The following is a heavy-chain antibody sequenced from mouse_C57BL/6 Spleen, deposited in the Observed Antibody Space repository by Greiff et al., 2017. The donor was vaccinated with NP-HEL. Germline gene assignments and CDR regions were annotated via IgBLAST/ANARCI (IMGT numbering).Heavy chain of an antibody. Sequence: QVQLQQPGAELVKPGASVKLSCKASGYTFTSYWMHWVKQRPGQGLEWIGMIHPNSGSTNYNEKFKSKATLTVDKSSSTAYMQLSSLTSEDSAVYYCARGGLGSSYGWFAYWGQGTLVTVSA. CDR3: ARGGLGSSYGWFAY. D-gene: IGHD1-1*01. CDR2: IHPNSGST. V-gene: IGHV1-64*01. CDR1: GYTFTSYW. J-gene: IGHJ3*01.